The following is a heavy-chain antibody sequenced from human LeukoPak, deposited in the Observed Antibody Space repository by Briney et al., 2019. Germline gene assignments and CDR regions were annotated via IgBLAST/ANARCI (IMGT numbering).Heavy chain of an antibody. V-gene: IGHV3-11*01. D-gene: IGHD6-13*01. CDR3: ARDDHPNRSSHYYYYYGMDV. Sequence: GGSLRLSCAASGFTFSDYYMSWIRQAPGKGLEWVSYISSSGSTIYYADSVKGRFTISRDNAKNSLYLQMNSLRAEDTPVYYCARDDHPNRSSHYYYYYGMDVWGQGTTVTVSS. J-gene: IGHJ6*02. CDR1: GFTFSDYY. CDR2: ISSSGSTI.